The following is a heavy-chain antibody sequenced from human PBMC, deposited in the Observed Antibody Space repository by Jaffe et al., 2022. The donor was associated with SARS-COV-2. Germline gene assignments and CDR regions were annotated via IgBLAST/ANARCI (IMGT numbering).Heavy chain of an antibody. J-gene: IGHJ6*02. CDR1: GGTFSSYA. CDR3: ARYLGYCSGGSCYYYYYGMDV. V-gene: IGHV1-69*01. CDR2: IIPIFGTA. D-gene: IGHD2-15*01. Sequence: QVQLVQSGAEVKKPGSSVKVSCKASGGTFSSYAISWVRQAPGQGLEWMGGIIPIFGTANYAQKFQGRVTITADESTSTAYMELSSLRSEDTAVYYCARYLGYCSGGSCYYYYYGMDVWGQGTTVTVSS.